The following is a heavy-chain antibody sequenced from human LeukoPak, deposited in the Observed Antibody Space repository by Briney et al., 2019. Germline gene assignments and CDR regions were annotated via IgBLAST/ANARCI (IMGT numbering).Heavy chain of an antibody. J-gene: IGHJ4*02. Sequence: GGSLRLSCAASGFTFSSYAMSWVRQAPGKGLEWVSAISGSGGSTYYADSVKGRFTISRDNSKNSLYLQMNSLRTEDTALYYCAKDSLWFGELSRGFDYWGQGTLVTVSS. V-gene: IGHV3-23*01. CDR2: ISGSGGST. CDR1: GFTFSSYA. D-gene: IGHD3-10*01. CDR3: AKDSLWFGELSRGFDY.